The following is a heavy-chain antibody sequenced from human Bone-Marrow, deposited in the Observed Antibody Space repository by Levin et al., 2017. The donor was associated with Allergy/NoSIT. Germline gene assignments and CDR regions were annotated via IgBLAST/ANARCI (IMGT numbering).Heavy chain of an antibody. CDR3: AMRDGFSGYDFYYFDY. D-gene: IGHD5-12*01. CDR2: ISYDGSNK. Sequence: GGSLRLSCAASGFTFSSYAMHWVRQAPGKGLEWVAVISYDGSNKYYADSVKGRFTISRDNSKNTLYLQMNSLRAEDTAVYYCAMRDGFSGYDFYYFDYWGQGTLVTVSS. CDR1: GFTFSSYA. J-gene: IGHJ4*02. V-gene: IGHV3-30-3*01.